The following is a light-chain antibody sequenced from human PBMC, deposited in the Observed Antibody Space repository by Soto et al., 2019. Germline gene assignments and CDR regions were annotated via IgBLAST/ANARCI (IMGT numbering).Light chain of an antibody. CDR3: QQYGSSPHT. CDR2: GAS. CDR1: QSVSSSC. Sequence: ESGLRQSPGTMSLSPGERATLSCRASQSVSSSCLAWYQHKPGQAPRLLIYGASSRATGIPDRFSGSGSGTDFTLTISRLEPEDFAVYYCQQYGSSPHTFGQGTKLEIK. V-gene: IGKV3-20*01. J-gene: IGKJ2*01.